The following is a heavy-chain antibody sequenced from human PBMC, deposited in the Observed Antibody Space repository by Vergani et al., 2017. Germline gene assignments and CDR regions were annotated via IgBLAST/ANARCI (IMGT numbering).Heavy chain of an antibody. Sequence: EVKLVESGGGLVKPGGSLRLSCVASGLTFGSYSMNWVRQAPGTGLEWGSFISSSSSYRYYADSVKGRFTISRDNGEYSLLLQMNSLRPEDTAVYYCASGVPGYQLATQYFQHWGQGTLVTVSS. J-gene: IGHJ1*01. CDR3: ASGVPGYQLATQYFQH. V-gene: IGHV3-21*01. D-gene: IGHD2-2*01. CDR1: GLTFGSYS. CDR2: ISSSSSYR.